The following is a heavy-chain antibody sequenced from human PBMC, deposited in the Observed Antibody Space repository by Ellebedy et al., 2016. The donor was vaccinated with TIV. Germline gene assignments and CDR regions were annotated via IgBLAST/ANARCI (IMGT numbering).Heavy chain of an antibody. CDR3: AKLGGYSYGSFDY. J-gene: IGHJ4*02. CDR2: ISGSGGST. D-gene: IGHD5-18*01. Sequence: GGSLRLSXAASGFTFSSYAMSWVRQAPGKGLEWVSAISGSGGSTYYADSVKGRFTISRDNSKNTLYLQMNSLRAEDTAVYYCAKLGGYSYGSFDYWGQGTLVTVSS. V-gene: IGHV3-23*01. CDR1: GFTFSSYA.